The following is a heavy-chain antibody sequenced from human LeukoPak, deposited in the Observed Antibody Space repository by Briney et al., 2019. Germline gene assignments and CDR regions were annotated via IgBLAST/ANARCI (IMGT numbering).Heavy chain of an antibody. CDR2: IWYDGSNT. CDR3: ARDLEIGSSSYYFDH. V-gene: IGHV3-33*01. D-gene: IGHD1-1*01. Sequence: GGSLRLSCAASGFTFSSYGMHWVRQAPGKGLEWVAIIWYDGSNTYYVDSVRGRFTISRDNSKNTLYLQVNSLRAEDTSMYYCARDLEIGSSSYYFDHWGQGTLVTVSS. CDR1: GFTFSSYG. J-gene: IGHJ4*02.